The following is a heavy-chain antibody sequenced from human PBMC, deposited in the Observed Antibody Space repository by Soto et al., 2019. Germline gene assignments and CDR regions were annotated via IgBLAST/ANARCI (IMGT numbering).Heavy chain of an antibody. V-gene: IGHV1-3*01. Sequence: ASVKVSCKASGYTFTSYAMHWVRQAPGQRLEWMGWINAGNGNTKYSQKFQGRVTITRDTSASTAYMELSSLRSEDTAVYYCARDQVHHYDSSGYLVYWGQGTLVTVSS. J-gene: IGHJ4*02. CDR1: GYTFTSYA. D-gene: IGHD3-22*01. CDR2: INAGNGNT. CDR3: ARDQVHHYDSSGYLVY.